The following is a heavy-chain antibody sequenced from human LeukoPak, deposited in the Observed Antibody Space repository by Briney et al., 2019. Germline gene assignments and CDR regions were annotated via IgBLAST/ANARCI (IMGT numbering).Heavy chain of an antibody. D-gene: IGHD6-19*01. V-gene: IGHV3-7*01. CDR3: ARDNSPKYSSGWYDYGY. CDR2: IKQDGSEK. J-gene: IGHJ4*02. CDR1: GFTFSSYW. Sequence: GGSLRLSCAASGFTFSSYWMSWVRQAPGKGLEWVANIKQDGSEKYYVDSVKGRFTISRDNAKNSLYLQMNSLRAEDTAVYYCARDNSPKYSSGWYDYGYWGQGTLVTVSS.